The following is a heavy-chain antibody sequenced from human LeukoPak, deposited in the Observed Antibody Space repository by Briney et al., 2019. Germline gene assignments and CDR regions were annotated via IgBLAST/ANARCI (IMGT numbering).Heavy chain of an antibody. J-gene: IGHJ4*02. CDR2: ISPNSGGT. Sequence: ASVKVSCKASGYTFTGCYMHWVRQAPGQGLEWMGWISPNSGGTNYAQKFQGRVTMTRDTSISTAYMELSRLRSDGTAVYYCARELAAADEYWGQGTLVTVSS. V-gene: IGHV1-2*02. CDR1: GYTFTGCY. D-gene: IGHD6-13*01. CDR3: ARELAAADEY.